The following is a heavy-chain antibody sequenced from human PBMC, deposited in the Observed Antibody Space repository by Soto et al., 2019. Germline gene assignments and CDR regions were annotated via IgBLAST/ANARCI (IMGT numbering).Heavy chain of an antibody. J-gene: IGHJ4*02. V-gene: IGHV3-30*18. Sequence: QVQLVESGGVVVQPGKSLRLSCAGSGFTFSSYGMDWVRQAPGKGLEWVAVISYDGSNKYDADSVKGRFTISRDNSKNTLYLQMSSLRADDTAVYYCAKDRMGAGVRGYFDYWGQGTLVTVSS. CDR1: GFTFSSYG. D-gene: IGHD3-10*01. CDR2: ISYDGSNK. CDR3: AKDRMGAGVRGYFDY.